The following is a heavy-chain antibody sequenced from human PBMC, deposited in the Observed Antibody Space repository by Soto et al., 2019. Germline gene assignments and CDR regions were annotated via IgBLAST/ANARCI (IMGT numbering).Heavy chain of an antibody. CDR3: ARKTTIFGVDYYFDY. J-gene: IGHJ4*02. Sequence: GASVKVSCKASGYTFTSYAMHWVRQAPGQRLEWMGWINAGNGNTKYSQKFQGRVTITRDTSASTAYMELSSLRSEDTAVYYCARKTTIFGVDYYFDYWGQGTLVTVSS. D-gene: IGHD3-3*01. CDR2: INAGNGNT. CDR1: GYTFTSYA. V-gene: IGHV1-3*01.